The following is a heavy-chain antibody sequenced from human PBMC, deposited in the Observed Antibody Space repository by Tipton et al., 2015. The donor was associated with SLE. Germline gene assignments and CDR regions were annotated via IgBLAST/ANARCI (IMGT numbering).Heavy chain of an antibody. Sequence: TLSLTCTVSGDSISSHSWSWIRQPPGKGLEWIGYIYYSGSTNYNPSLKSRVTISVDTSKNQFSLKLSSVTAADTAVYYCASILDDYNTNWFDPWGQGTLVTVSS. CDR1: GDSISSHS. CDR3: ASILDDYNTNWFDP. D-gene: IGHD5-24*01. CDR2: IYYSGST. J-gene: IGHJ5*02. V-gene: IGHV4-59*11.